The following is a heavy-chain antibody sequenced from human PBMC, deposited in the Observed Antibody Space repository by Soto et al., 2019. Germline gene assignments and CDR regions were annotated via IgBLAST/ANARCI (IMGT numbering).Heavy chain of an antibody. CDR2: IYWDDDK. CDR3: AHRPYNCGGDCYAFDY. D-gene: IGHD2-21*02. J-gene: IGHJ4*02. V-gene: IGHV2-5*02. CDR1: GFSLSTSGVA. Sequence: SGPTLVNPTQTRTLTCSFSGFSLSTSGVAVGWIRQPPGKALEWLALIYWDDDKRYSPSLKSRLTITKDTSKNQVVLTMTNMDPVDTATYYCAHRPYNCGGDCYAFDYWGQGTLVTVSS.